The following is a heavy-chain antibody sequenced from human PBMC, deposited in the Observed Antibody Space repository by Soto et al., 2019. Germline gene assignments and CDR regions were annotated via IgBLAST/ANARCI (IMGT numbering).Heavy chain of an antibody. D-gene: IGHD3-10*01. V-gene: IGHV4-4*02. J-gene: IGHJ6*02. Sequence: PSETLSLTCAVSGGSISSSNWWSWVRQPPGKGLEWIGEIYHSGSTNYNPSLKSRVTISVDKSKNQFSLKLSAVTAADTAVYYCASHSSDLNAYGSGSYSYGMDVWGQATTVTASS. CDR1: GGSISSSNW. CDR3: ASHSSDLNAYGSGSYSYGMDV. CDR2: IYHSGST.